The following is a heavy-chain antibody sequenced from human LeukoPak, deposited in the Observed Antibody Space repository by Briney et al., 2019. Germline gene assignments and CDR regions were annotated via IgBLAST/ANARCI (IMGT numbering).Heavy chain of an antibody. CDR3: ACDGGPYEWSYHGGGFDP. D-gene: IGHD3-16*01. CDR1: GGTFSSYA. CDR2: IIPIFGTA. V-gene: IGHV1-69*01. Sequence: VASVKVSCKASGGTFSSYAISWVRQAPGQGLEWMGGIIPIFGTANYSQKFQGRVTITADESTSTAYMELSSLRSEDTDVSDSACDGGPYEWSYHGGGFDPWGQGTLVTVSS. J-gene: IGHJ5*02.